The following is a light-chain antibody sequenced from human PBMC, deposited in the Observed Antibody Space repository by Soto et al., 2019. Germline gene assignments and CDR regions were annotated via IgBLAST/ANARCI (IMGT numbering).Light chain of an antibody. V-gene: IGKV3-15*01. Sequence: EIVMTQSPATLSVSPGERATLSCRASQSVSSNLAWYQQKPGQVPRLLIYGASTRATGIPARFSGSGSETELTLTISSLQSEDFAVYYCQHYNNWPPKFTFGPGTKVDIK. CDR3: QHYNNWPPKFT. CDR1: QSVSSN. J-gene: IGKJ3*01. CDR2: GAS.